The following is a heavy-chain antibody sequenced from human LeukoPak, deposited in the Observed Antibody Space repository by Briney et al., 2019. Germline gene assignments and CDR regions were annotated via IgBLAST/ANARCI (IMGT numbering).Heavy chain of an antibody. D-gene: IGHD1-26*01. J-gene: IGHJ4*02. CDR1: GGSINSGY. Sequence: PSETLSLTCSISGGSINSGYWSWIRQPPGKGLEWIGLLYPSGSTNYNPSLKSRVTISVDTSRTQFSLKLSSMTAADTAVYYCAGGHYPLEYWGQGTLVTVSS. CDR2: LYPSGST. CDR3: AGGHYPLEY. V-gene: IGHV4-59*01.